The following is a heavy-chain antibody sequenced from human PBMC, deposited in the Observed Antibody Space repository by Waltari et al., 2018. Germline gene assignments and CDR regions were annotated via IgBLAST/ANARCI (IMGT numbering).Heavy chain of an antibody. V-gene: IGHV3-23*01. CDR2: ISFVGGNT. CDR3: AKEITAADAPYFFDY. J-gene: IGHJ4*02. Sequence: EVQLLESGGILVQRGVYLRLSCVASVLAFSDYAITWVRQAPGKGLEWVSSISFVGGNTYYADSLKGRFTISRDNSKNTLYLQMNSLTVADTAVYYCAKEITAADAPYFFDYWGRGTLVTVSS. D-gene: IGHD6-13*01. CDR1: VLAFSDYA.